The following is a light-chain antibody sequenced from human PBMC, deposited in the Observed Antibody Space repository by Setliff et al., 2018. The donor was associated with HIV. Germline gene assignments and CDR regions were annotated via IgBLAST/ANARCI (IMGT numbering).Light chain of an antibody. V-gene: IGLV2-14*03. CDR3: TSYTTSSAPLV. CDR2: NVS. Sequence: QSVLTQPASVSGSPGQSITISCTGSRTDIGNYESVSWYQQHPGEVPKLIIYNVSKRPSGVSNRFSGSKSGNTASLTISGLQAEDEADYYCTSYTTSSAPLVFGSGTKVTVL. CDR1: RTDIGNYES. J-gene: IGLJ1*01.